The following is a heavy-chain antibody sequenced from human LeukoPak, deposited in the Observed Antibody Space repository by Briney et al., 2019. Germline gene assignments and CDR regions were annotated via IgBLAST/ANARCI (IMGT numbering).Heavy chain of an antibody. Sequence: SVKVSCKASGGTFSSYAISWVRQAPGQGLEWMGGIIPIFGTANYAQKFQGRVTITTDESTSTAYMELSSLRSEDTAVYYCASYRAPHRFYSRLEPRPPYYYYYYMDVWGKGTTVTVSS. V-gene: IGHV1-69*05. J-gene: IGHJ6*03. CDR3: ASYRAPHRFYSRLEPRPPYYYYYYMDV. D-gene: IGHD6-13*01. CDR2: IIPIFGTA. CDR1: GGTFSSYA.